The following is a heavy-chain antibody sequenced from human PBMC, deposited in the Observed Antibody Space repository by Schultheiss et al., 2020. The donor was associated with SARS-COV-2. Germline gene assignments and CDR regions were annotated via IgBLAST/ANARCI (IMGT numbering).Heavy chain of an antibody. J-gene: IGHJ6*02. V-gene: IGHV4-34*01. CDR3: ARDQRYCSGGSCYVRGRQGMDV. CDR2: INHSGST. CDR1: GGSFSGYY. Sequence: SETLSLTCAVYGGSFSGYYWSWIRQPPGKGLEWIGEINHSGSTNYNPSLKSRVTISVDTSKNQFSLKLSSVTAADTAVYYCARDQRYCSGGSCYVRGRQGMDVWGQGTTVTVSS. D-gene: IGHD2-15*01.